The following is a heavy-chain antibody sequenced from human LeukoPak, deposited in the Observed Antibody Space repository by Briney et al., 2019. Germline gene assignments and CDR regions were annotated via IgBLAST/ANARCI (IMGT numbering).Heavy chain of an antibody. J-gene: IGHJ4*02. CDR2: IRYDGSNK. CDR3: AKGPYSSGPFYFDY. D-gene: IGHD6-19*01. Sequence: GGSLRLSCAASGFTFSSYDMHWVRQAPGKGLEWVAFIRYDGSNKYYADSVKGRFTISRDNSKNTLYLQMNSLRAEDTAVYYCAKGPYSSGPFYFDYWGQGTLVTVSS. V-gene: IGHV3-30*02. CDR1: GFTFSSYD.